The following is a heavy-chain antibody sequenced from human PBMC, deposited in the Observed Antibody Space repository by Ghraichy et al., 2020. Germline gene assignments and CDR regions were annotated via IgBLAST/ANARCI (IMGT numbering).Heavy chain of an antibody. V-gene: IGHV2-70*01. CDR2: IDWDDNK. CDR1: GFSLTTSGMC. J-gene: IGHJ4*02. CDR3: ALGYRRWRKPGGFDY. D-gene: IGHD5-18*01. Sequence: QTLSLTCTFSGFSLTTSGMCVSWIRQPPGKALEWLALIDWDDNKYYNTSLKTRLTISRDTSKNQVVLTVTNMDPVDTATYYCALGYRRWRKPGGFDYWGQGTLVTVSS.